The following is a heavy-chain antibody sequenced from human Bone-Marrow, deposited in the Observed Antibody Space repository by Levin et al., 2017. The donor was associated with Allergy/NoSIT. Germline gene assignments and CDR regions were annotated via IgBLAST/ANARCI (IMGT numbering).Heavy chain of an antibody. Sequence: PGGSLRLSCAASGFTFSSYAMHWVRQAPGKGLEWVAVISYDGSNKYYADSVKGRFTISRDNSKNTLYLQMNSLRAEDTAVYYCASEDIVVVPAAMNDAFDIWGQGTMVTVSS. CDR2: ISYDGSNK. V-gene: IGHV3-30*04. J-gene: IGHJ3*02. D-gene: IGHD2-2*01. CDR1: GFTFSSYA. CDR3: ASEDIVVVPAAMNDAFDI.